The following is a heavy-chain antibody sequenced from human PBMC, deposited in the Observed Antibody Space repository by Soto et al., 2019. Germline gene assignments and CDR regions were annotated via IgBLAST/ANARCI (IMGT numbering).Heavy chain of an antibody. CDR1: GGTFSSYA. V-gene: IGHV1-69*12. D-gene: IGHD5-18*01. CDR3: ARGGWDTAMVYGMDV. J-gene: IGHJ6*02. Sequence: QVQLVQSGAEVKKPGSSVKVSCKASGGTFSSYAISWVRQAPGQGLEWMGGIIPIFGTANYAQKFQGRVTIXXDXSXXTAYMELSSLRSEDTAVYYCARGGWDTAMVYGMDVWGQGTTVTVSS. CDR2: IIPIFGTA.